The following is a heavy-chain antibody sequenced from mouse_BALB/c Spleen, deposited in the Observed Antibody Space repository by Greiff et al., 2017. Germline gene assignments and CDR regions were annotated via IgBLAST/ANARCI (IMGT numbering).Heavy chain of an antibody. CDR3: ARHYYGSSLHWYFDV. V-gene: IGHV1-80*01. Sequence: QVQLQQSGAELVRPGSSVKISCKASGYAFSSYWMNWVKQRPGQGLEWIGQIYPGDGDTNYNGKFKGKATLTADKSSSTAYMQLSSLTSEDSAVYFCARHYYGSSLHWYFDVWGAGTTVTVSS. J-gene: IGHJ1*01. CDR1: GYAFSSYW. D-gene: IGHD1-1*01. CDR2: IYPGDGDT.